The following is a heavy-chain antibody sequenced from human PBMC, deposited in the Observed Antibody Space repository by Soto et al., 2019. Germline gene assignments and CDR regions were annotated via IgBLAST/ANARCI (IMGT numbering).Heavy chain of an antibody. D-gene: IGHD2-2*01. J-gene: IGHJ6*02. CDR3: ARVIVVVPAAMGPLYYYGMDV. CDR2: ISAYNGNT. Sequence: GASVKVSCKASGFTFTSYAISWVRQAPGQGLEWMGWISAYNGNTNYAQKLQGRVTMTTDTSTSTAYMELRSLRSDNTAVYYCARVIVVVPAAMGPLYYYGMDVWGQGTTVTVSS. V-gene: IGHV1-18*01. CDR1: GFTFTSYA.